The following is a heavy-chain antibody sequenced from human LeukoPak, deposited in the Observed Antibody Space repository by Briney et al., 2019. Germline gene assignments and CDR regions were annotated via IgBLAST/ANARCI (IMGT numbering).Heavy chain of an antibody. V-gene: IGHV3-73*01. CDR3: TRGEGFYDFWSGIYGY. CDR2: IRSKANSYAT. D-gene: IGHD3-3*01. J-gene: IGHJ4*02. Sequence: PGGSLTLSCAASGFTFSGSAMHWVRQASGKGLEWVGRIRSKANSYATAYAASVKGRFTISRDDSKNTAYLQMNSLKTEDTAVYYCTRGEGFYDFWSGIYGYWGQGTLVTVSS. CDR1: GFTFSGSA.